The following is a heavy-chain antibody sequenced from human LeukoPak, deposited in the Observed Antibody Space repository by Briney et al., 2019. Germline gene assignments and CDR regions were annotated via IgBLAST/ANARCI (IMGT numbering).Heavy chain of an antibody. D-gene: IGHD3-22*01. CDR2: ISSSSSTI. J-gene: IGHJ4*02. Sequence: GGSLRLSCAASGFTFSSYSMNWVRQAPGKGPEWVSYISSSSSTIYYADSVKGRFTISRDNAKNSLYLQMNSLRAEDTAVYYCARPGDYDSSGYYIYWGQGTLVTVSS. CDR3: ARPGDYDSSGYYIY. CDR1: GFTFSSYS. V-gene: IGHV3-48*01.